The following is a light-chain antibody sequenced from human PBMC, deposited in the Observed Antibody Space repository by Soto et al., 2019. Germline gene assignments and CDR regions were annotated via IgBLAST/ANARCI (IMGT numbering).Light chain of an antibody. CDR2: WAS. CDR1: RSVLYPHNNKNY. Sequence: DIVMTQSPDSLAVVLGERATINCKSSRSVLYPHNNKNYLAWYQQKPGQPPKLLIYWASTRVSGVPDRFSGSGSGTDFTLTITGLQAEDVAVYYCQQYYSIPNTFGPGTRLEIK. J-gene: IGKJ2*01. V-gene: IGKV4-1*01. CDR3: QQYYSIPNT.